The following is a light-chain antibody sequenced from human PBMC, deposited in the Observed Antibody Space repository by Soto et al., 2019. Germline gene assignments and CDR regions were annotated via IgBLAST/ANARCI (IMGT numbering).Light chain of an antibody. CDR3: QHYNSYSEA. Sequence: VMTQSPATLSLSPGERATLSCRASQSVSSYLAWYQQKPGQAPRLLIYDASNRATGIPARFSGSGSGTDFTLTISSLEPEDFATYYCQHYNSYSEAFGQGTKVDIK. V-gene: IGKV3-11*01. CDR1: QSVSSY. J-gene: IGKJ1*01. CDR2: DAS.